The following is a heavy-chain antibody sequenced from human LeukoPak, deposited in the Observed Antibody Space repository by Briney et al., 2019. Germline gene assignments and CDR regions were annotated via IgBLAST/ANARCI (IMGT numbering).Heavy chain of an antibody. CDR3: ASGHYYDSSGSIDY. D-gene: IGHD3-22*01. J-gene: IGHJ4*02. CDR2: IYTSGST. V-gene: IGHV4-61*02. Sequence: PSETLSLTCTVSGGSISSGSYYWSWIRQPAGKGLEWIGRIYTSGSTNYNPSLKSRVTISVDTSKNQFSLKLSSVTAADTAVYYCASGHYYDSSGSIDYWGQGTLVTVSS. CDR1: GGSISSGSYY.